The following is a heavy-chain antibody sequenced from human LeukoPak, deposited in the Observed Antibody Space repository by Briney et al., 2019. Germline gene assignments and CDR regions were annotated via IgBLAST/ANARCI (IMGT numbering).Heavy chain of an antibody. V-gene: IGHV3-30*18. CDR3: AKDSGHCSGGGCYSFDY. Sequence: GGSLRLSCAASGFTFSNFGMHWVRQAPGKGLEGVAVISYDGSNKYHSDSVKGRFTISRDNSKNTLYLQMNSLRAEDTAVYYCAKDSGHCSGGGCYSFDYWGQGTLVTVSS. CDR1: GFTFSNFG. CDR2: ISYDGSNK. D-gene: IGHD2-15*01. J-gene: IGHJ4*02.